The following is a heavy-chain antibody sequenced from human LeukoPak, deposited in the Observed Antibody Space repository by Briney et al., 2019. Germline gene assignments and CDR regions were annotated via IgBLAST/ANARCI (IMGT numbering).Heavy chain of an antibody. Sequence: GGSLRLSCTDSGFSFSSYAMHWVRQSPGKGLEWVAVTSNHGNGFYADSVKGRFTISRDNSKKTLYLQMDSLRPEDTGVYYCTRDRSAMNDFDYWGQGTLVTVSS. CDR3: TRDRSAMNDFDY. CDR2: TSNHGNG. CDR1: GFSFSSYA. J-gene: IGHJ4*02. V-gene: IGHV3-30*01. D-gene: IGHD2-2*01.